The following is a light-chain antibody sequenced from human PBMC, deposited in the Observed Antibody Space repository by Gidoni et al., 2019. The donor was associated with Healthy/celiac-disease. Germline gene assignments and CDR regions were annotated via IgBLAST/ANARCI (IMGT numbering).Light chain of an antibody. V-gene: IGKV3-20*01. J-gene: IGKJ4*01. CDR2: GAS. CDR3: QQYGSSPLT. Sequence: EIVLTQSPGTLSLSPGESATLSCRASTSVSSSYLAWYQQKPGQAPRLLIYGASSRATGIPDRFIGSVSGTDFTLTISRLEPEDVAVYYCQQYGSSPLTFGGGTKVEIK. CDR1: TSVSSSY.